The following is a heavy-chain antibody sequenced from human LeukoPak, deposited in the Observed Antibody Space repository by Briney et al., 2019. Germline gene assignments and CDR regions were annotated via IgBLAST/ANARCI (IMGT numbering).Heavy chain of an antibody. J-gene: IGHJ3*02. CDR2: IYYRGNT. CDR1: RASFNSSDYC. V-gene: IGHV4-39*01. CDR3: TSAYLGDDVFDS. D-gene: IGHD3-22*01. Sequence: PSETLSLTCSVSRASFNSSDYCWGWVRQPPGKGLEWIGTIYYRGNTYYNPSLTSRVTISADTSKKQFSLKLTSATAADTADCADTSAYLGDDVFDSSGRGTLVTVSS.